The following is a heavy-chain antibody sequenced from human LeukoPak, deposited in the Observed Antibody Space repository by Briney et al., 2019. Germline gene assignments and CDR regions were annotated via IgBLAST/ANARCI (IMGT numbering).Heavy chain of an antibody. V-gene: IGHV3-15*01. CDR2: IKSKGDGGTI. Sequence: GGSLRLSRAASGFSFSNVWMIWVRQAPGKGLEWVGRIKSKGDGGTIDYAAPVKGRFTISRDDSKNTLYLEVNSLTTGDTAVYYCTTIGLTMIATCDYWGQGTLATVSS. CDR3: TTIGLTMIATCDY. D-gene: IGHD3-22*01. CDR1: GFSFSNVW. J-gene: IGHJ4*02.